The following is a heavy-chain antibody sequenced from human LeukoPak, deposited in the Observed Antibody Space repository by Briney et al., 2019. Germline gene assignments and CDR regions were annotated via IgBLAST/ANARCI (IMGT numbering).Heavy chain of an antibody. J-gene: IGHJ4*02. D-gene: IGHD6-13*01. V-gene: IGHV4-59*01. CDR1: GGSISSYY. CDR3: ARAASSSWCSTPYYYFDY. CDR2: IYYSGST. Sequence: SETLSLTCTVSGGSISSYYWSWIRQPPGKGLEWIGYIYYSGSTNYNPSLKSRVTISVDTSKNQFSLKLSSVTAADTAVYYCARAASSSWCSTPYYYFDYWGQGTLVTVSS.